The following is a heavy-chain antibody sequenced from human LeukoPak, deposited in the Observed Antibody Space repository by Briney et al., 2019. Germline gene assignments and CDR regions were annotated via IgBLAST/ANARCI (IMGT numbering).Heavy chain of an antibody. V-gene: IGHV1-69*01. CDR3: AREGDIVATTRPGNFDY. Sequence: SVKVSCKTSGGTFSSYAISWVRQAPGQGLEWMGGIIPVFGTANYAQKFQGRVTITADESTSTAYMELSSLRSEDTAVYYCAREGDIVATTRPGNFDYWGQGTLVTVSS. J-gene: IGHJ4*02. D-gene: IGHD5-12*01. CDR1: GGTFSSYA. CDR2: IIPVFGTA.